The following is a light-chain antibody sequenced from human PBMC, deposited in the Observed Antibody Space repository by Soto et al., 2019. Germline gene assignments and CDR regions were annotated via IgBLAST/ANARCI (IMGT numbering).Light chain of an antibody. CDR2: DVT. V-gene: IGLV2-11*01. CDR1: SSDVGGYDY. CDR3: CSYGGYFWV. J-gene: IGLJ3*02. Sequence: QSALTQPRSVSGSPGQSVTISCTGTSSDVGGYDYVSWFQHHPGKVPKLMIYDVTKRPSGVPDRFSASKSGNTASLTICGLQAEDEADYYCCSYGGYFWVFGGGTQVTVL.